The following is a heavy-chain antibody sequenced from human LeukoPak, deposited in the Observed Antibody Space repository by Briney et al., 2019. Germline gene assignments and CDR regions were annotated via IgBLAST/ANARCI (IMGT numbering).Heavy chain of an antibody. CDR1: GFIFSSYS. J-gene: IGHJ4*02. CDR3: ARGHIVVVVAALDY. D-gene: IGHD2-15*01. V-gene: IGHV3-21*01. Sequence: GGSLRLSCAASGFIFSSYSMNWVRQAPGKGLEWVSSISSSSSYIYYADSVKGRFTISRDNAKNSLYLQMNSLRAEDTAVYYCARGHIVVVVAALDYWGQGTLVTVSS. CDR2: ISSSSSYI.